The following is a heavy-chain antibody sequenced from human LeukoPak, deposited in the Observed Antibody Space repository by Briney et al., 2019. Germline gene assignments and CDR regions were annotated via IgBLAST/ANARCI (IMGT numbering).Heavy chain of an antibody. D-gene: IGHD2-21*02. CDR3: ARSSVVTAMVHLDY. CDR1: GYTFTTYN. Sequence: ASVKVSCKASGYTFTTYNINWVRQAPGQGLEWMGWISGYNGNTNYAQKLQGRVTMTTDTSTSTAYMELRSLKSDDTAVYYCARSSVVTAMVHLDYWGQGTLVTVSS. V-gene: IGHV1-18*01. CDR2: ISGYNGNT. J-gene: IGHJ4*02.